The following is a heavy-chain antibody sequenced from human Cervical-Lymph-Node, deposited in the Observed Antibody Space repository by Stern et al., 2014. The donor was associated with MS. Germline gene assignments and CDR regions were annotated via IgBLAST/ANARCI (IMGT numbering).Heavy chain of an antibody. Sequence: QVQLQQWGAGLLKPSETLSLTCAVYGGSFSGYYWSWIRQPPGKGLEWIGEINHSGSTNYNPSLKSRVTIPVDTSKNQFSLKLSAVTAADTAVYYCARAPSSSWALDYWGQGTLVTVSS. V-gene: IGHV4-34*01. CDR3: ARAPSSSWALDY. D-gene: IGHD6-13*01. CDR1: GGSFSGYY. J-gene: IGHJ4*02. CDR2: INHSGST.